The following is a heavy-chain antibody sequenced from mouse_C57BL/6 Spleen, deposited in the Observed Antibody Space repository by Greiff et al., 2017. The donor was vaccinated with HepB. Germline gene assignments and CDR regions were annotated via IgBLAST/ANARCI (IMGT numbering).Heavy chain of an antibody. CDR3: ARLGAMDY. V-gene: IGHV1-69*01. J-gene: IGHJ4*01. D-gene: IGHD3-3*01. CDR2: IDPSDSYT. CDR1: GYTFTSYW. Sequence: VQLQQPGAELVMPGASVKLSCKASGYTFTSYWMHWVKQRPGQGLEWIGEIDPSDSYTNYNQKFKGKSTLTVDKSSSTAYMQLSSLTYEDSAVYYCARLGAMDYWGQEPQSPSPQ.